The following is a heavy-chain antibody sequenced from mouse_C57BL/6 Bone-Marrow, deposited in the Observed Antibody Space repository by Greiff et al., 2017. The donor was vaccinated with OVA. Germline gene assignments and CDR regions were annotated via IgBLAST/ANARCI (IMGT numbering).Heavy chain of an antibody. CDR2: IDPENGDT. V-gene: IGHV14-4*01. CDR3: TTWSPFAY. CDR1: GFNIKDDY. J-gene: IGHJ3*01. Sequence: EVMLVESGAELVRPGASVKLSCTASGFNIKDDYMHWVKQRPEQGLEWIGWIDPENGDTEYASKFQGKATITADTSSNTAYLQLSSLTSEDTAVYYCTTWSPFAYWGQGTLVTVSA.